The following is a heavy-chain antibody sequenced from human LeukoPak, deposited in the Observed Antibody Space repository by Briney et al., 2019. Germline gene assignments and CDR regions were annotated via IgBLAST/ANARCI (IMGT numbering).Heavy chain of an antibody. V-gene: IGHV3-23*01. CDR2: ISDSGGST. CDR3: TKALYSSGSNPFDS. Sequence: PGGSLRLSCAASRFTFSNYAMNWVRQAPGKGLEWVSAISDSGGSTNYAGSVKGRFTISRDNSKNMVYLQMNSLRVDDTAIYYCTKALYSSGSNPFDSWGQGTLVIVSS. CDR1: RFTFSNYA. J-gene: IGHJ4*02. D-gene: IGHD6-19*01.